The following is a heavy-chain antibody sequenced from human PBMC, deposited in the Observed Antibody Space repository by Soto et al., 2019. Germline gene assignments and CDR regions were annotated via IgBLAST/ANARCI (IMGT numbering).Heavy chain of an antibody. CDR1: GDSFRNYL. J-gene: IGHJ3*02. Sequence: GQPVNLSCKGSGDSFRNYLIVCVGQMAGKGLEWMGIIYPGDSDTRYSPSFQGQVTISADKSISTAYLQWSSLGASDTAMYYCAIGGDWYFFDIWAQGTMVTFSS. V-gene: IGHV5-51*01. D-gene: IGHD2-21*02. CDR3: AIGGDWYFFDI. CDR2: IYPGDSDT.